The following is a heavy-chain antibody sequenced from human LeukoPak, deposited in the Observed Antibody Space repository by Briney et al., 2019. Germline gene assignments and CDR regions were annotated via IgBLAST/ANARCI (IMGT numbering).Heavy chain of an antibody. CDR3: ARGRYFFGSGSYYPEGMDV. Sequence: SVKVSCTASGYTFPSFGTNWVRQAPGQGLEWMGWISGYNGNTNYAQKLQGRVTMTTDTSTSTAYMELRSLRSDDTAVYYCARGRYFFGSGSYYPEGMDVWGQGTTVTVSS. CDR1: GYTFPSFG. D-gene: IGHD3-10*01. J-gene: IGHJ6*02. V-gene: IGHV1-18*01. CDR2: ISGYNGNT.